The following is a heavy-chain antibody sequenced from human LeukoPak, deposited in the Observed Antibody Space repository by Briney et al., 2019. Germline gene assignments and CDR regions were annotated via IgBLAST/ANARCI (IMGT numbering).Heavy chain of an antibody. Sequence: GGSLRLSCAASGFTFSSSYVSWVRQAPGKGLEWVSVVYRGGSTYYADSVKGRFTISRDNSKNTLFLQMNSLRAEDTAVYYCARDLIGGGNHDAFDLWGQGTMVIVSS. CDR2: VYRGGST. CDR3: ARDLIGGGNHDAFDL. V-gene: IGHV3-53*01. D-gene: IGHD1-26*01. CDR1: GFTFSSSY. J-gene: IGHJ3*01.